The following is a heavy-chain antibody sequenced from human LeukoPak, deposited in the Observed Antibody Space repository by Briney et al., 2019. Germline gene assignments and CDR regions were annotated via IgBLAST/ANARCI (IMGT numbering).Heavy chain of an antibody. CDR1: GGSISSYY. D-gene: IGHD3-10*01. CDR3: ARASVFYGSGSQKYYFDN. Sequence: PSETLSLTCTVSGGSISSYYWSWIRQPAGKGLEWIGRIYSSGSTNYNPSLKSRVTMSVDTSKNHFSLRLSSVTAADTAVYYCARASVFYGSGSQKYYFDNWGQGTLVTVSP. V-gene: IGHV4-4*07. J-gene: IGHJ4*02. CDR2: IYSSGST.